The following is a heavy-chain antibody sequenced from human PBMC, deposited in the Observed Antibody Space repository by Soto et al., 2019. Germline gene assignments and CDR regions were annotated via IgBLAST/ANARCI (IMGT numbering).Heavy chain of an antibody. CDR1: GGSISSYY. CDR3: ARHGEAWSPMSISYYFDY. Sequence: SETLSLTCTVSGGSISSYYWSWIRQPPGKGLEWIGYIYYSGSTKYNPSLKSRVTIAVDTTKNQFSLKLSSVTAADTAVYDCARHGEAWSPMSISYYFDYWGQGTLVTVSS. J-gene: IGHJ4*02. CDR2: IYYSGST. V-gene: IGHV4-59*08. D-gene: IGHD2-8*01.